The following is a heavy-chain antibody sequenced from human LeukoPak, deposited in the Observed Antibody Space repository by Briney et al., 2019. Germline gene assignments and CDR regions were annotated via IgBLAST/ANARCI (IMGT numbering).Heavy chain of an antibody. CDR1: GFTFSSYG. D-gene: IGHD1-26*01. J-gene: IGHJ6*03. V-gene: IGHV3-30*03. CDR3: ARDRGIVGAFSYWYYYMDV. CDR2: ISYDVGKK. Sequence: SGGSLRLSCAASGFTFSSYGMHWVRQARGKGREWVAVISYDVGKKYYADCVKGRFTISRDNSKNTLYLQMNSLRAEDTAVYYCARDRGIVGAFSYWYYYMDVWGKGTTVTVSS.